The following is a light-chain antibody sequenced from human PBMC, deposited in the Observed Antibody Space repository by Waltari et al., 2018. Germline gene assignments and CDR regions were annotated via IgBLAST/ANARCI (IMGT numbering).Light chain of an antibody. Sequence: EIVMTQSPDSLAVSLGERATINCKPTQTISYSSNNKNYLAWYQKKPGQPPRLLISWASSRESGVPDRFSGSGSGTDFTLTISSLQVEDVAIYYCQQYYSVPLTFGQGTKVGIK. CDR1: QTISYSSNNKNY. CDR2: WAS. CDR3: QQYYSVPLT. J-gene: IGKJ1*01. V-gene: IGKV4-1*01.